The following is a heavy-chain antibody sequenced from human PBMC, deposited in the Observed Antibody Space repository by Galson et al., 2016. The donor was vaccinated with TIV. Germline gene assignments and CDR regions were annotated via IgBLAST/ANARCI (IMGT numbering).Heavy chain of an antibody. CDR2: INPNSSDT. CDR1: GYTFIGYY. Sequence: SVKVSCKASGYTFIGYYMHWVRQAPGQGLEWVGWINPNSSDTNYAQKLQGRVILTRDTSSSTAYMELTSLRSDDTAVYYCARDPESSRCYDNWFDPWGQGTLVTVSS. J-gene: IGHJ5*02. D-gene: IGHD6-13*01. CDR3: ARDPESSRCYDNWFDP. V-gene: IGHV1-2*02.